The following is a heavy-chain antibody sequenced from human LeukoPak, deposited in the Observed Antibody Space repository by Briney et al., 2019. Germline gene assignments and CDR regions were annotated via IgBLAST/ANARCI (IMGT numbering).Heavy chain of an antibody. V-gene: IGHV1-18*01. CDR3: ARDQHEIVVVPAAVDFDY. J-gene: IGHJ4*02. Sequence: ASVKVSCKASGYTFTSYGISWVRQAPGQGLEWMGWISAYNGNTNYAQKLPGRVNMTTDTSTSTAYMELRSLRSDDTAVYYCARDQHEIVVVPAAVDFDYWGQGTLVTVSS. D-gene: IGHD2-2*01. CDR2: ISAYNGNT. CDR1: GYTFTSYG.